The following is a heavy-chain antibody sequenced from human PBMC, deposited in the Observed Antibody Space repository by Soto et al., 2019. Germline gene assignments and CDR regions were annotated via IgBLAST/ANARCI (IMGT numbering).Heavy chain of an antibody. CDR3: AGGGARWPGYFDS. Sequence: SETPSPTSSVSGGSISGDYYWSWIRQSPEKGLEWIGYIYCSGSPYSNPALQSRLSMSLDTSKNQFSLKLRSVTAADTAVYYCAGGGARWPGYFDSWGQGALVTVSS. J-gene: IGHJ4*02. V-gene: IGHV4-30-4*08. CDR2: IYCSGSP. CDR1: GGSISGDYY. D-gene: IGHD3-16*01.